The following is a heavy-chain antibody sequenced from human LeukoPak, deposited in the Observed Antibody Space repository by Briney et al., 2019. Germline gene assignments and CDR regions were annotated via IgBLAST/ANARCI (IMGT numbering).Heavy chain of an antibody. Sequence: SETLSLTCTVSGGSISSGSYYWSWIRQPAGTGLEWIGRIYTSGSTNYNPSLKSRVTISVDTSKNQFSLKLSSVTAADTAVYYCARDSSGWYRGGEDYWGQGTLVTVSS. V-gene: IGHV4-61*02. D-gene: IGHD6-19*01. CDR3: ARDSSGWYRGGEDY. J-gene: IGHJ4*02. CDR2: IYTSGST. CDR1: GGSISSGSYY.